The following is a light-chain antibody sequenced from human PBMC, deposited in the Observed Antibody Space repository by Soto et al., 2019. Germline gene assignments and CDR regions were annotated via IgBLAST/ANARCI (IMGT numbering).Light chain of an antibody. J-gene: IGLJ1*01. CDR1: SSNIGAGYE. CDR3: QSYDSSLSGYV. Sequence: QSALTQPPSVSEAPGQRVTISCTGSSSNIGAGYEAHWYQQVPGTAPKLLIYENNNRPSGVPDRFSGSKSGTSASLAITGLQAEDEAEYYCQSYDSSLSGYVFGTGTKLNVL. V-gene: IGLV1-40*01. CDR2: ENN.